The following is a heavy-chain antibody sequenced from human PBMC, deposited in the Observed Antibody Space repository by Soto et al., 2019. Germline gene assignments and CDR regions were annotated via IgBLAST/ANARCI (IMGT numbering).Heavy chain of an antibody. CDR2: IYPGDSDT. V-gene: IGHV5-51*01. J-gene: IGHJ4*02. CDR3: ARLADSSNSYYFDY. Sequence: GESLKISCKVSGYTFSSYWIGWVRQMPGKGLEWMGIIYPGDSDTRYSPSFQGQVTISADKSISTAYLQWSGLKASDTAMYYCARLADSSNSYYFDYWGQGTLVTVSS. D-gene: IGHD6-19*01. CDR1: GYTFSSYW.